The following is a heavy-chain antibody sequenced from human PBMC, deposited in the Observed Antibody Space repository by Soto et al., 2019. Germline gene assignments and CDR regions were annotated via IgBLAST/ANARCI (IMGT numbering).Heavy chain of an antibody. D-gene: IGHD6-19*01. V-gene: IGHV3-23*01. CDR2: ISGSGGSP. CDR1: GFTFSSYA. Sequence: GGSLRLSCAASGFTFSSYAMNWVRQAPGKGLEWVSTISGSGGSPYYADSVKGRFTISRDNSKNTLYLKMNSLRAGDSAIYYCETDGTSGLYYFDYWGQANLVNVS. J-gene: IGHJ4*02. CDR3: ETDGTSGLYYFDY.